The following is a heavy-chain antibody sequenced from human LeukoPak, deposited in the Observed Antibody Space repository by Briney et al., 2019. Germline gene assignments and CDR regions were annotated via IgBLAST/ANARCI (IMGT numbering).Heavy chain of an antibody. V-gene: IGHV4-39*01. J-gene: IGHJ4*02. Sequence: SETLSLTCLVYHFSMNSSDYFWGWIRQSPGKGLEWLASISYTGSTYLNPSLKNRVIISVDTSKNQFSLRLTSVTAADSALYFCVRQSFSRDYFGGYYWGRGTLVAVSS. CDR3: VRQSFSRDYFGGYY. CDR1: HFSMNSSDYF. D-gene: IGHD3-16*01. CDR2: ISYTGST.